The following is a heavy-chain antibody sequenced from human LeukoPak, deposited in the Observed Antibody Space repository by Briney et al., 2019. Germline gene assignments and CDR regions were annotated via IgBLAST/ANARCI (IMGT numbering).Heavy chain of an antibody. CDR1: GFTFSSYV. Sequence: GGSLRLSCAASGFTFSSYVFHWVRQAPGKGLEWVAVIWYDGSNIHYAESVKGRFTISRDNSRDTLYLHMNSLRPEDTAVYYCARDFYTGMFDYWGQGTLVTVSS. CDR3: ARDFYTGMFDY. D-gene: IGHD3-10*02. V-gene: IGHV3-33*01. CDR2: IWYDGSNI. J-gene: IGHJ4*02.